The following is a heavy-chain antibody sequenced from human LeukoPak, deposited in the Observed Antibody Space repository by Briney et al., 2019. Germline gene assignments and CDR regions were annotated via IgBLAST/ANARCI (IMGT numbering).Heavy chain of an antibody. CDR2: INPKDGGT. CDR3: ARSSSSSAHFDY. CDR1: GYTFTDYF. V-gene: IGHV1-2*02. Sequence: ASVKVSCKSSGYTFTDYFIHWVRQAPGQGLEWMGWINPKDGGTIYAQKFQGGVTLARDTSINTAYMELNSLRSDDTGTFYCARSSSSSAHFDYWGQGTLLSVSS. J-gene: IGHJ4*02. D-gene: IGHD6-6*01.